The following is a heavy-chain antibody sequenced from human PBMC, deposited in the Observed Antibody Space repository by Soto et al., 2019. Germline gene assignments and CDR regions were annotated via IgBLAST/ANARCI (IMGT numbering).Heavy chain of an antibody. CDR2: IYPGDSDT. Sequence: PGESLKISCKGSGYSFTSYWIGWVRQMPGKGLEWMGIIYPGDSDTRYSPSFQGQVNISADKSISTAYLQWSSLKASDTAMYYCAGGGVRGVITRTRDYYGMDFWGQGTTVTVSS. V-gene: IGHV5-51*01. D-gene: IGHD3-10*01. CDR1: GYSFTSYW. J-gene: IGHJ6*02. CDR3: AGGGVRGVITRTRDYYGMDF.